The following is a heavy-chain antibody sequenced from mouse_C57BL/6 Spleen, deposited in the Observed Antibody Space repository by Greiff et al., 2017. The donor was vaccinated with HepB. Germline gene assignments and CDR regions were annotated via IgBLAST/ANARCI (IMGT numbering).Heavy chain of an antibody. CDR2: IRLKSDNYAT. D-gene: IGHD1-1*01. J-gene: IGHJ3*01. CDR3: TGITTVAPFAY. Sequence: EVQLQESGGGLVQPGGSMKLSCVASGFTFSNYWMNWVRQSPEKGLEWVAQIRLKSDNYATHYAESVKGRFTISRDDSKSSVYLQMNNLRAEDTGIYYCTGITTVAPFAYWGQGTLVTVSA. V-gene: IGHV6-3*01. CDR1: GFTFSNYW.